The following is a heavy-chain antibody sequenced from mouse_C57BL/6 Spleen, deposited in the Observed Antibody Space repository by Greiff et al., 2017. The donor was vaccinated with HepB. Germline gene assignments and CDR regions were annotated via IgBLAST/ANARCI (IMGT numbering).Heavy chain of an antibody. Sequence: QVQLQQSGPELVKPGASVKISCKASGYAFSSSWMNWVKQRPGKSLEWIGRIYPGDGDTNYNGKFKGKATLTADKSSSTAYMQLSSLTAEDCAVSVCARDSSGYVAWFAYWGQGTLVTVSA. CDR3: ARDSSGYVAWFAY. V-gene: IGHV1-82*01. CDR1: GYAFSSSW. CDR2: IYPGDGDT. J-gene: IGHJ3*01. D-gene: IGHD3-2*02.